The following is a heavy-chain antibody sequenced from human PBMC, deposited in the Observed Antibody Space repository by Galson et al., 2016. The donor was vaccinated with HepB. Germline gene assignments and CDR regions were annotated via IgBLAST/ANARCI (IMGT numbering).Heavy chain of an antibody. J-gene: IGHJ4*02. V-gene: IGHV3-11*01. D-gene: IGHD4-17*01. CDR1: GFTVSSHY. CDR3: ARSWWYADYAHDY. Sequence: LRLSCAASGFTVSSHYMSWIRQAPGKGLEWVSYISSGGSTIYYADSVKGRFTISRDNAKNSLYLQMNSLRAEDTAVYYCARSWWYADYAHDYWGQGTLVTVSS. CDR2: ISSGGSTI.